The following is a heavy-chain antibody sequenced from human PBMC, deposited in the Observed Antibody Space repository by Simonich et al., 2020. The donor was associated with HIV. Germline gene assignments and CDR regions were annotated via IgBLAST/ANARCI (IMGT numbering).Heavy chain of an antibody. CDR2: INHSGST. CDR3: ARLTAGGLGEYFQH. V-gene: IGHV4-34*01. D-gene: IGHD6-13*01. J-gene: IGHJ1*01. Sequence: QVQLQQWGAGLLKPSETLSLTCAVYGGSFSGYYGSWIRQPPGKGLEGIGEINHSGSTNYNPSLKSRVTISVYTSKNQFSLKLSSVTAADTAVYYCARLTAGGLGEYFQHWGQGTLVTVSS. CDR1: GGSFSGYY.